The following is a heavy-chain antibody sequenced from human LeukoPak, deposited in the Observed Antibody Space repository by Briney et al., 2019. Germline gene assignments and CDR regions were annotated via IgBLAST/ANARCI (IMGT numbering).Heavy chain of an antibody. V-gene: IGHV4-34*01. CDR2: NNHSGST. D-gene: IGHD3-10*01. CDR1: GGSFSGYY. J-gene: IGHJ4*02. CDR3: ARTIIMVRGVIYYFDY. Sequence: KSSETLSLTCAVYGGSFSGYYWSWIRQPPGKGLEWFGENNHSGSTNYNPSLKSRVTISVDTSKNQFSLKLSSVTAADTAVYYCARTIIMVRGVIYYFDYWGREPWSPSPQ.